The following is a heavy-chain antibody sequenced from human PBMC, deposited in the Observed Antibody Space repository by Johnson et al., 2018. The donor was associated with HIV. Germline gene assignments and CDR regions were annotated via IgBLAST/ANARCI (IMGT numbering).Heavy chain of an antibody. CDR3: ARPNNWNPKGDAFDI. CDR2: IKQDGSER. J-gene: IGHJ3*02. Sequence: MQLVESGGGLVQPGESLRLSCAASGFTFSSYWMNWVRQAPGKGLEWVANIKQDGSERKYVDSVKGRFTISRDNAKNSLYLQMNSLRAEDTAVYYCARPNNWNPKGDAFDIWGQGTMVTVSS. V-gene: IGHV3-7*05. D-gene: IGHD1-20*01. CDR1: GFTFSSYW.